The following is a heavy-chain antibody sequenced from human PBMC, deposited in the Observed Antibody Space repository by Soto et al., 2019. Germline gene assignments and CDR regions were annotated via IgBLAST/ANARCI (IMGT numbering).Heavy chain of an antibody. D-gene: IGHD6-6*01. CDR2: INHSGST. Sequence: SETLSLTCAVYGGSFSCYYWSWIRQPPGKGLEWIGEINHSGSTNYNPSLKSRVTISVDTSKNQFSLKLSSVTAADTAVYYCARGHIAARPHSDYWGQGTLVTVSS. V-gene: IGHV4-34*01. CDR3: ARGHIAARPHSDY. J-gene: IGHJ4*02. CDR1: GGSFSCYY.